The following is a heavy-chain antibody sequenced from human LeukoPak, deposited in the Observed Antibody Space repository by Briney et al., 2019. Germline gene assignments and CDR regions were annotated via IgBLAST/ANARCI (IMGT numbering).Heavy chain of an antibody. V-gene: IGHV4-59*11. Sequence: SETLSLTCTVSGGSISSHYWSWIRQPPGKGLEWIGYIYYSGSTNYNPSLKSRVTISVDTSKNQFSLKLSSVTAADTAVYYCARDGRGSTSCYSPGDWYFDLWGRGTLVTVSS. CDR1: GGSISSHY. CDR3: ARDGRGSTSCYSPGDWYFDL. D-gene: IGHD2-2*02. CDR2: IYYSGST. J-gene: IGHJ2*01.